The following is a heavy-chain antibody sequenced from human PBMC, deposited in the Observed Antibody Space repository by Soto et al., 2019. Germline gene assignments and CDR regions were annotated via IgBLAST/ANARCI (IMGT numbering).Heavy chain of an antibody. J-gene: IGHJ4*02. CDR1: EFTVTSNY. V-gene: IGHV3-53*04. CDR3: ARATYCTGGNCLLDY. D-gene: IGHD2-8*02. Sequence: EVQLVESGGGLVQPGGSLRLSCAASEFTVTSNYMSWVRQAPGKGLEWVSVINSGGSTYYADFVKGRFTISRDNSKNTVYLQMNSMRAEDTAVYYCARATYCTGGNCLLDYWGQGTLVTVSS. CDR2: INSGGST.